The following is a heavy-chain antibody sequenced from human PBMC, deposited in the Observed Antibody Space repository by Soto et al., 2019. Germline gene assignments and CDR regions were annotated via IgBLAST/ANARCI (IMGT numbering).Heavy chain of an antibody. V-gene: IGHV3-23*01. CDR1: GFAFSSYA. D-gene: IGHD6-19*01. J-gene: IGHJ4*02. Sequence: EVQLLQSGGGLVQPGGSLRLSCAASGFAFSSYAMTWVRQAPGKGLEWVSSISGSGGGTYYADSVKGRFTISRDNSKNKLYVQMNCLRAEDTAVYYCAKGFVFGWYPPNYFDYGGQGKLVTVSS. CDR2: ISGSGGGT. CDR3: AKGFVFGWYPPNYFDY.